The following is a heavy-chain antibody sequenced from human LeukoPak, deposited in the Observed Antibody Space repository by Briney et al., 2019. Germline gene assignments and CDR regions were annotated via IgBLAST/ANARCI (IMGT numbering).Heavy chain of an antibody. CDR1: GFTFSSYA. V-gene: IGHV3-23*01. Sequence: SGGSLRLSCAASGFTFSSYAMSWVRQAPGKGLEWVSAISGSGGSTYYADSVKGRFTISRDNSKNTLYLQMNSLRAEDTAVYYCAKDQIRYSYGPGLFDYWGQGTLVTVSS. CDR2: ISGSGGST. J-gene: IGHJ4*02. CDR3: AKDQIRYSYGPGLFDY. D-gene: IGHD5-18*01.